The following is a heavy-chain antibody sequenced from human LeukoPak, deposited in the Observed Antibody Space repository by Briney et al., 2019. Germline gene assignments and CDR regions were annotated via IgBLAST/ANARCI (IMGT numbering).Heavy chain of an antibody. D-gene: IGHD2-21*01. CDR1: GGSISSSSYY. CDR3: ARDGDAFDY. J-gene: IGHJ4*02. CDR2: IYYSGST. Sequence: SETLSLTCTVSGGSISSSSYYWGWIRQPPGKGLEWIGSIYYSGSTYYNPSLKSRVTISVDTSKNQFSLKLSPVTAADTAVYYCARDGDAFDYWGQGTLVTVSS. V-gene: IGHV4-39*02.